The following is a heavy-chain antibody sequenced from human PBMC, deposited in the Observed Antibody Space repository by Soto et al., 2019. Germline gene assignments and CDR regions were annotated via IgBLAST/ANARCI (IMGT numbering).Heavy chain of an antibody. V-gene: IGHV3-73*01. CDR3: TSGLYYYDSRGYSY. Sequence: GESLKISCAASGFTFSGSAIHWVRQASGKGLEWVGRMRSKGNNYATSYAASVKGRFTISRDDSKNTAYLHMNSLKTEDTALYYCTSGLYYYDSRGYSYWGQGTLVTVSS. D-gene: IGHD3-22*01. J-gene: IGHJ4*02. CDR1: GFTFSGSA. CDR2: MRSKGNNYAT.